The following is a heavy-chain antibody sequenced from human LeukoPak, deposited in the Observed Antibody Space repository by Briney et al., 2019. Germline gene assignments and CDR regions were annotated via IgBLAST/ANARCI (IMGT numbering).Heavy chain of an antibody. J-gene: IGHJ4*02. CDR1: GFTFSSYG. Sequence: GGSLRLSCAASGFTFSSYGMHWVRQAPGKGLEWVAVISYDGSNKYYADSVKGRFTISRDNSKNTLYLQMNNLSAEDTAVYYCAKSGPMVRGPWAYYFDYWGQGTLVTVSS. CDR3: AKSGPMVRGPWAYYFDY. V-gene: IGHV3-30*18. CDR2: ISYDGSNK. D-gene: IGHD3-10*01.